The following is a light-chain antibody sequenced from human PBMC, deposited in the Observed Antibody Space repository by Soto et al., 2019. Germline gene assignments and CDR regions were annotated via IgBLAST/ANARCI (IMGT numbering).Light chain of an antibody. CDR2: GAS. CDR1: QNVSSN. J-gene: IGKJ4*01. V-gene: IGKV3-15*01. CDR3: QHYNNWPLT. Sequence: EIVMTQSPATLSVSPGERATLSCRASQNVSSNLAWYQQKPGQAPRLLIYGASTRATDIPVRFSGSGSGTEFTLTISSLQSEDFAVYYCQHYNNWPLTFGGGTKVEIK.